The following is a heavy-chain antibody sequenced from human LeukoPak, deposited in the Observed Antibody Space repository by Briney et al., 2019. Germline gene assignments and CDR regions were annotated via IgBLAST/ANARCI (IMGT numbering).Heavy chain of an antibody. D-gene: IGHD3-9*01. CDR3: ATRGDRLRYFDWLSDY. Sequence: PGGSLRLSCAASGFTFSSYAMSWVRQAPGKGLEWVSAISGSGGSTYYADSVKGRFTISRDNSKNTLYLQMNSLGAEDTAVYYCATRGDRLRYFDWLSDYWGQGTLVTVSS. J-gene: IGHJ4*02. CDR2: ISGSGGST. V-gene: IGHV3-23*01. CDR1: GFTFSSYA.